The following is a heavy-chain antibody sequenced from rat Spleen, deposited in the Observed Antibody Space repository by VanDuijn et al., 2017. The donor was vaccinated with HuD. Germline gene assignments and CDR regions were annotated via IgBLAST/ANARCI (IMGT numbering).Heavy chain of an antibody. J-gene: IGHJ2*01. CDR3: ARSVFDY. V-gene: IGHV5-7*01. Sequence: EVRLVESGGGLVRPGRSLKLSCAASGFTFSDYNMAWVRQAPKKGLEWVATISTDGDTTYYRDSVKGRFTISRVNAKSTLYLQMDTLRSEDTATYYCARSVFDYWGQGVMVTVSS. CDR1: GFTFSDYN. CDR2: ISTDGDTT.